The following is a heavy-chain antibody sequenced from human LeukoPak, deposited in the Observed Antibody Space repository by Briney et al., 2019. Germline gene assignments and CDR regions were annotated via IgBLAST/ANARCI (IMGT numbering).Heavy chain of an antibody. Sequence: HPGGSLRLSCAASGFTFSAYWMHWVRQAPGKGLEWVAVISYDGSNKYYADSVKGRFTISRDNSKNTLYLQMNSLRAEDTAVYYCARDRSSNEYYFDYWGQGTLVTVSS. V-gene: IGHV3-30-3*01. J-gene: IGHJ4*02. CDR3: ARDRSSNEYYFDY. CDR1: GFTFSAYW. CDR2: ISYDGSNK. D-gene: IGHD2-2*01.